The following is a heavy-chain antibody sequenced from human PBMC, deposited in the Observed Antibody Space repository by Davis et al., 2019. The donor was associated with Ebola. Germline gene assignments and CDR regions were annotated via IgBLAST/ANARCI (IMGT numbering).Heavy chain of an antibody. CDR3: ARGGYMVGMDV. J-gene: IGHJ6*02. CDR1: GFTFSSYA. CDR2: ISGSGGST. Sequence: GESLKISCAASGFTFSSYAMSWVRQAPGKGLEWVSAISGSGGSTYYADSVKGRFTISRDNSKNTLYLQMNSLRDEDTAVYYCARGGYMVGMDVWGQGTTVTVSS. V-gene: IGHV3-23*01. D-gene: IGHD5-18*01.